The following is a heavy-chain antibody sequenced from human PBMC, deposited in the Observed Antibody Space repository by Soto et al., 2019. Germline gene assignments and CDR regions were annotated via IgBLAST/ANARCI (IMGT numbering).Heavy chain of an antibody. CDR2: IDGGDDST. J-gene: IGHJ4*02. Sequence: QPXGSLRLSFAASGFTLSRSSMTWVRLAPGKGLEWVSVIDGGDDSTHYADSVRGHFTISRDKSKNTLYLQMNSLRVEDTAVYFCARAQATGNGRGFYDYWGQGTLVTVSS. V-gene: IGHV3-23*01. CDR3: ARAQATGNGRGFYDY. CDR1: GFTLSRSS. D-gene: IGHD5-12*01.